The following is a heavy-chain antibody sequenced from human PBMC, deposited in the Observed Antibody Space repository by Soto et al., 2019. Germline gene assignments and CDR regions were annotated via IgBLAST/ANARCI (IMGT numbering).Heavy chain of an antibody. D-gene: IGHD3-3*01. V-gene: IGHV3-66*01. CDR2: IYSGGNT. CDR3: ARVVRVRGFAFDI. CDR1: GFTVSSNY. Sequence: GGSLRLSCAVSGFTVSSNYMNWVRQAPGKGLEWVSFIYSGGNTYYADSVKGRFTISRDNSKNMLYLQMNSLRVEDTAVYYCARVVRVRGFAFDIWGQGTMVTVSS. J-gene: IGHJ3*02.